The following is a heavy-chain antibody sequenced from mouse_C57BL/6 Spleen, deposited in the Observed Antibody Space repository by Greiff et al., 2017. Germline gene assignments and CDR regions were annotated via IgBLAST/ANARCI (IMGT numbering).Heavy chain of an antibody. J-gene: IGHJ3*01. CDR1: GYTFTSYW. D-gene: IGHD2-4*01. V-gene: IGHV1-7*01. Sequence: QVQLKQSGAELAKPGASVKMSCKASGYTFTSYWMHWVKQRPRQGLEWIGYINPSSGYTKYNQKFKDTATWTADKSSSTAYRPLSSLTYEDSAVYYWAREPYHDYNGGFAYWGQGTLVTVSA. CDR2: INPSSGYT. CDR3: AREPYHDYNGGFAY.